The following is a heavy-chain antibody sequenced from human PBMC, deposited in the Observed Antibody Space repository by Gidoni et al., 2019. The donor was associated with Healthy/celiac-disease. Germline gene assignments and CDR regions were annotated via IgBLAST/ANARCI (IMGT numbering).Heavy chain of an antibody. CDR2: ISDDGSNK. CDR1: GFTFSTYA. D-gene: IGHD5-12*01. CDR3: ARDPTGRDGYNVGGSPVD. V-gene: IGHV3-30-3*01. Sequence: QVQLVESGGGVVQPGRSLRLSCAASGFTFSTYALHWVRQATGKGLEWVAVISDDGSNKYYADSVKGRFTISRENSKNTLYLQMNSLRAEDTAVYYCARDPTGRDGYNVGGSPVDWGQGTLVTVSS. J-gene: IGHJ4*02.